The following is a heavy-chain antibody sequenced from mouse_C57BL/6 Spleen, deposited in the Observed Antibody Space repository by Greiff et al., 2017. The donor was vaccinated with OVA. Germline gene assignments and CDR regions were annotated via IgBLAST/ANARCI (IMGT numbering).Heavy chain of an antibody. J-gene: IGHJ1*03. V-gene: IGHV1-82*01. CDR1: GYAFSSSW. CDR3: DRPMVTTYWYFDV. CDR2: IYPGDGDT. Sequence: VKLMESGPELVKPGASVKISCKASGYAFSSSWMNWVKPRPGKGLEWIGRIYPGDGDTNYNGKFKGKATLTADKSSSTAYMQLSSLTSEDSAVYVCDRPMVTTYWYFDVWGTGTTLTVSS. D-gene: IGHD2-2*01.